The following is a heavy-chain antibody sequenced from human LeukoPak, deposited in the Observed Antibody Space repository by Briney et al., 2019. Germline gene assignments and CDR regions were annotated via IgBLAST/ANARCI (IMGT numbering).Heavy chain of an antibody. D-gene: IGHD4-23*01. CDR2: IKQDGSEK. Sequence: GGSLRLSCAASGFTFSSYWMSWVRQAPGKGLEWVANIKQDGSEKHYVDSVKGRFTISRDNAKNSLYLQMNSLRAEDTAVYYCARGATVITPPLDYWGQGTLVTVSS. J-gene: IGHJ4*02. CDR1: GFTFSSYW. V-gene: IGHV3-7*01. CDR3: ARGATVITPPLDY.